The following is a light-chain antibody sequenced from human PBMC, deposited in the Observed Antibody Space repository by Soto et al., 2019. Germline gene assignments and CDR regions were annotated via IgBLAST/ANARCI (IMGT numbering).Light chain of an antibody. CDR3: QQYGSSVT. CDR1: QSVRSRY. Sequence: DIVLTQSPGTLSLSPGERATLSCRASQSVRSRYLAWYQQKAGQAPRLLIYDASREATGIPDRFSDSGSGTDFTLTISRLEPEDFAVYYCQQYGSSVTFGGGTKVEIK. V-gene: IGKV3-20*01. CDR2: DAS. J-gene: IGKJ4*01.